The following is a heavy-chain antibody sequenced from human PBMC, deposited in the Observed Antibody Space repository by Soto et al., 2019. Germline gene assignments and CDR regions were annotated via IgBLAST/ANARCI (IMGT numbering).Heavy chain of an antibody. CDR2: IYYSGST. D-gene: IGHD6-19*01. CDR1: GGSISNYY. Sequence: SETLSLTCTVSGGSISNYYWRWIRQPPGKGLEWIGYIYYSGSTNYNPSLKSRVTISVDTSKNQFSLKLSSVTAADTAVYYCARVHSSGWYEGGEFDYWGQGTLVTVSS. V-gene: IGHV4-59*01. J-gene: IGHJ4*02. CDR3: ARVHSSGWYEGGEFDY.